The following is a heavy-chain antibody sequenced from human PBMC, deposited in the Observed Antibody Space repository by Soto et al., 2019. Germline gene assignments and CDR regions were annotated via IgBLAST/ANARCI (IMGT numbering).Heavy chain of an antibody. V-gene: IGHV4-34*01. CDR1: GGSFSGFY. Sequence: PSETLSLTCAVYGGSFSGFYWSWIRQPPGKGLEWIGEINHSGSTNYNPSLKSRVTISVDTSKNQFSLKLSSVTAADTAVYYCARAALLWFGELLSPAVDAFDIWGQGTMVTVSS. CDR2: INHSGST. J-gene: IGHJ3*02. CDR3: ARAALLWFGELLSPAVDAFDI. D-gene: IGHD3-10*01.